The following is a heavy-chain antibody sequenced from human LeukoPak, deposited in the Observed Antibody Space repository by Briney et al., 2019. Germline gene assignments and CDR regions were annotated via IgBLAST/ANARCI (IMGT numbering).Heavy chain of an antibody. D-gene: IGHD1-26*01. V-gene: IGHV3-23*01. J-gene: IGHJ4*02. CDR1: GFTFSSYA. CDR3: AKDGVGATPKYYFDY. Sequence: PAGGSLRLSCAASGFTFSSYAMSWVRQAPGKGLEWVSAISGSGGSTYYADSVKGRFTISRDTSKNTLYLQMNSLRAEDTAVYYCAKDGVGATPKYYFDYWGQGTLVTVSS. CDR2: ISGSGGST.